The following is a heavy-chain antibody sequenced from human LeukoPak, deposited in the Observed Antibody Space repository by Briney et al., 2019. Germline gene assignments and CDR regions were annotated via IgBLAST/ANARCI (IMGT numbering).Heavy chain of an antibody. Sequence: SETLSLTCTVSGGSISSSSYYWGWIRQPPGKGLEWIGYLYYRGSTNYNPSLKSRITISVDTSKNQVSLKLTTVTATDTAVYFCARHLAVAGTVGFDYWGQGTLVSVSS. CDR1: GGSISSSSYY. V-gene: IGHV4-61*05. J-gene: IGHJ4*02. CDR2: LYYRGST. D-gene: IGHD6-19*01. CDR3: ARHLAVAGTVGFDY.